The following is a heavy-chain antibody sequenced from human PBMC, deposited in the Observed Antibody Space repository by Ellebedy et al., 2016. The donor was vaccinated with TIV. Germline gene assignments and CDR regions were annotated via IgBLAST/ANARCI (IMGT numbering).Heavy chain of an antibody. V-gene: IGHV3-66*01. CDR1: EFTVSYNY. CDR3: ATGGCDYGNCHHVDL. D-gene: IGHD4-23*01. Sequence: GGSLRLSCAASEFTVSYNYMNWVRQAPGKGPEWVSGIYTDERTYYADSVKGRFTISRDRSRKTVFLQMNNLGVEDTAVYYCATGGCDYGNCHHVDLWGQGTLVAVSS. CDR2: IYTDERT. J-gene: IGHJ5*02.